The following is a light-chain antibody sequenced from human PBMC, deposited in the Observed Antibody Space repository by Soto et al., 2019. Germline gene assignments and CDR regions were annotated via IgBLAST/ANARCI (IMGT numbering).Light chain of an antibody. Sequence: LAQPHSVSGSPGKTVTISCTGISGSITSNHVQWYLQRPGSAPTTIIYEGNRRPSGVPDRFSGSIDSSSNSASLTISGLKTEDEADYYCQSFDGSNYVFGPGTKLTVL. V-gene: IGLV6-57*02. CDR1: SGSITSNH. CDR3: QSFDGSNYV. CDR2: EGN. J-gene: IGLJ1*01.